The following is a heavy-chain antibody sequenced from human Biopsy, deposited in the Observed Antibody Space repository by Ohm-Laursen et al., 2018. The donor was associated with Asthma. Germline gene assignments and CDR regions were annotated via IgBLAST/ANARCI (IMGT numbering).Heavy chain of an antibody. Sequence: SLRLSCTASGFSFSNFAIHWVRQAPGKGLEWVAVISFDGSNKYYGDSVKGRFTIARDNSKNTVYLQMNSLRAEDTAVYYCASYEVVTAILPMDVWGQGTTVTVSS. CDR3: ASYEVVTAILPMDV. CDR2: ISFDGSNK. J-gene: IGHJ6*02. D-gene: IGHD2-21*02. CDR1: GFSFSNFA. V-gene: IGHV3-30*01.